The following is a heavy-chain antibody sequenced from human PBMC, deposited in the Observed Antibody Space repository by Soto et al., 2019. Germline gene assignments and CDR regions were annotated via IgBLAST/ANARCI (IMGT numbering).Heavy chain of an antibody. V-gene: IGHV4-34*01. Sequence: SETLSLTCAVYGGFFIGYYWGWIRQPPWKGLEWIGEINHSGSTNYNPSLKSRVTISVDTSKNQFSLKLSSVTAADTAVYYCARGPSMGWFDPWDQGTLVTVSS. CDR3: ARGPSMGWFDP. CDR2: INHSGST. J-gene: IGHJ5*02. D-gene: IGHD3-10*01. CDR1: GGFFIGYY.